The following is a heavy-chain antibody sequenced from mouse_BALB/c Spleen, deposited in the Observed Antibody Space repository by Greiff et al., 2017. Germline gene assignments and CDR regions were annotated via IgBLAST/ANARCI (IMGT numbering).Heavy chain of an antibody. CDR1: GYSITSDYA. V-gene: IGHV3-2*02. Sequence: EVKLVESGPGLVKPSQSLSLTCTVTGYSITSDYAWNWIRQFPGNKLEWMGYISYSGSTSYNPSLKSRISITRDTSKNQFFLQLNSVTTEDTATYYCARQGSGYFDYWGQGTTLTVSS. CDR2: ISYSGST. CDR3: ARQGSGYFDY. D-gene: IGHD3-1*01. J-gene: IGHJ2*01.